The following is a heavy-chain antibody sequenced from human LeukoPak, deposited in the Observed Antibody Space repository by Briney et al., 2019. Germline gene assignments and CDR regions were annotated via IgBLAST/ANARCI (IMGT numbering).Heavy chain of an antibody. D-gene: IGHD3/OR15-3a*01. Sequence: GGSLGLSCAASGFTFGNSWVHWVRQAPGKGLVWVSLINADGSTATYADSVKGRFTISRDNARNTLSLQMNSLRAEDTAVYYCARQKRSQGLFDYWGQGTLVTVSS. V-gene: IGHV3-74*01. J-gene: IGHJ4*02. CDR1: GFTFGNSW. CDR2: INADGSTA. CDR3: ARQKRSQGLFDY.